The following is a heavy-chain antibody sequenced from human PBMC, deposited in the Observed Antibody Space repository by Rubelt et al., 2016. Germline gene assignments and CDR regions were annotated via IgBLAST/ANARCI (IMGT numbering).Heavy chain of an antibody. V-gene: IGHV1-2*02. J-gene: IGHJ4*02. CDR1: GYTFTGYY. D-gene: IGHD5-18*01. Sequence: QVQLVQSGAEVKKPGASVKVSCKASGYTFTGYYMHWVRQAPGQGLEWIEWINPNRGGTNYAKKFQGRVTMTGETSISTAYMELSRLRSDETAVYYCARGLNEGDTLNDYWGQGTLVTVSS. CDR2: INPNRGGT. CDR3: ARGLNEGDTLNDY.